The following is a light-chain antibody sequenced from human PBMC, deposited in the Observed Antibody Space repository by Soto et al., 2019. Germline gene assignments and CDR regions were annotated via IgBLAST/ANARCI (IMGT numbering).Light chain of an antibody. CDR2: GAS. J-gene: IGKJ1*01. CDR3: QHYGSSRT. V-gene: IGKV3-20*01. Sequence: IVLTQSPGTLSLSPGEGATLSCRASQSSSSSYLAWYQQKPGQAPRLLIYGASSRATGIPDRFSGSGSGTDFTLTISRLEPEDFAVYYCQHYGSSRTFGQGTKL. CDR1: QSSSSSY.